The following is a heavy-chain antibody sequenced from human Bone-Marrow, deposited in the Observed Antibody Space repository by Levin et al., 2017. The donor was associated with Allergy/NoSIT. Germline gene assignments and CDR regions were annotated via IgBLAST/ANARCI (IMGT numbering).Heavy chain of an antibody. CDR3: ARGGTSSNDY. V-gene: IGHV1-2*02. J-gene: IGHJ4*02. D-gene: IGHD6-13*01. CDR2: IDPTRGAT. Sequence: GASVKVSCTVSGYRFTDHYIHWLRLTPGQGLEWIGWIDPTRGATQFAEKFHARVGLTRDPSISTVYMELGRLQSDDTALYYCARGGTSSNDYWGQGTLVTVSS. CDR1: GYRFTDHY.